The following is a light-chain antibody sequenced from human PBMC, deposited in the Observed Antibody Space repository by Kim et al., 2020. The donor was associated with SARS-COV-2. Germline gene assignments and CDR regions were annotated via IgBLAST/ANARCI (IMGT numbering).Light chain of an antibody. CDR1: NIENKN. CDR3: QVWDSRAVV. CDR2: RDK. J-gene: IGLJ2*01. V-gene: IGLV3-9*01. Sequence: CGGNNIENKNVHWYHQRPGQAPVLVMYRDKKRPSGIPARLSGSNSGDTATLTISRVEAGDEGEYYCQVWDSRAVVFGGGTQLTVL.